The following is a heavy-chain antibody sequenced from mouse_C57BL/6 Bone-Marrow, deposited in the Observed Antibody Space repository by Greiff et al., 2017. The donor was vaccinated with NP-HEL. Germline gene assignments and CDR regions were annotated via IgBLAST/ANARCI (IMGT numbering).Heavy chain of an antibody. J-gene: IGHJ1*03. CDR2: ISNGGGST. CDR3: ARHYSNGYFDV. V-gene: IGHV5-12*01. Sequence: EVQLVESGGGLVQPGGSLKLSCAASGFTFSDYYMYWVRQTPEKRLEWVAYISNGGGSTYYPDTVKGRFTISRDNAKNTLYLQMSRLKSEDTAMYYCARHYSNGYFDVWGTGTTVTVSS. CDR1: GFTFSDYY. D-gene: IGHD2-5*01.